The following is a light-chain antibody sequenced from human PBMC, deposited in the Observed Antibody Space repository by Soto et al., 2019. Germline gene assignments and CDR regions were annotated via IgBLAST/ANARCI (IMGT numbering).Light chain of an antibody. CDR3: QQYNSYWT. J-gene: IGKJ1*01. Sequence: DIQMTQSPSTLSASVGDRVTITCRASQSISSWLAWYQQKPGTAPKLLIYKASSLETGVPSRFIGSGSGTEFTLTISSLQPDDLATYYCQQYNSYWTFGQGTKVDIK. CDR2: KAS. V-gene: IGKV1-5*03. CDR1: QSISSW.